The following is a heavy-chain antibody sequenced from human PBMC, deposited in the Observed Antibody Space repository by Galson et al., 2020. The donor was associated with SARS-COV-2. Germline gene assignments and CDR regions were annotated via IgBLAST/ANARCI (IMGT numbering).Heavy chain of an antibody. J-gene: IGHJ6*03. Sequence: GGSLRLSCAASGFTFSSYDMHWVRQATGKGLEWVSAIGTAGDTYYPGSVKGRFTISRENAKNSLYLQMNSLRAGDTAVYYCARADITFGGDIRRHYYYYYMDVWGKGTTVTVSS. CDR1: GFTFSSYD. CDR3: ARADITFGGDIRRHYYYYYMDV. V-gene: IGHV3-13*01. CDR2: IGTAGDT. D-gene: IGHD3-16*01.